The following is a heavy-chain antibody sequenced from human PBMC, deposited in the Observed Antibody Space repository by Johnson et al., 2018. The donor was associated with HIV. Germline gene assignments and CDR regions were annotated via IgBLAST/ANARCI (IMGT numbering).Heavy chain of an antibody. V-gene: IGHV3-30*02. CDR2: IRYDGSNK. CDR1: GFTFSSYG. CDR3: ARDVRDYYDSSGYPYLDAFDI. J-gene: IGHJ3*02. D-gene: IGHD3-22*01. Sequence: QVQLVEYGGGVVQPGGSLRLSCAASGFTFSSYGMHWVRQAPGKGLEWVAFIRYDGSNKYYADSVKGRFTISRDNSKNTLYLQMNSLRAEDTAVYYCARDVRDYYDSSGYPYLDAFDIWGQGTMVTVSS.